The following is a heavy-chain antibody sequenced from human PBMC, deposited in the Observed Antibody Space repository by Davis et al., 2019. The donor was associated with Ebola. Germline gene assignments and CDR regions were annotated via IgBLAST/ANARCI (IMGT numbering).Heavy chain of an antibody. Sequence: GGSLRLSCGASGLTLNNYAVHWVRQAPGKGLEWVGFIRSKAYGGTTEYAASVKGRFTISRDDSKSIAYLQMNSLKTEDTAVYYCTRGGGWLRSFDYWGQGTLVTVSS. CDR1: GLTLNNYA. V-gene: IGHV3-49*04. CDR3: TRGGGWLRSFDY. CDR2: IRSKAYGGTT. J-gene: IGHJ4*02. D-gene: IGHD5-12*01.